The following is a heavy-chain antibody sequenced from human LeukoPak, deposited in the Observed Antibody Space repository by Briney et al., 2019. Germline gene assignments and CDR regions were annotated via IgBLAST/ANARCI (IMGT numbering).Heavy chain of an antibody. CDR2: IKSKGDGGTT. D-gene: IGHD3-10*02. V-gene: IGHV3-15*01. CDR1: GFTFSSYG. J-gene: IGHJ4*02. CDR3: ATGSVRGVIAY. Sequence: GGSLRLSCAASGFTFSSYGMHWVRQAPGKGLEWVGRIKSKGDGGTTDYAAPVKGRFTISRDDSKITLYLQMNSLKTEDTAVYYCATGSVRGVIAYWGQGTLVTVSS.